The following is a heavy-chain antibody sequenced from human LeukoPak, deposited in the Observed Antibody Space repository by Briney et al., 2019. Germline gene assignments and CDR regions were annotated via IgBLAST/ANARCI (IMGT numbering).Heavy chain of an antibody. Sequence: SVKVSCKASGYTFTGYYMHWVRQAPGQGLEWMGGIIPIFGTANYAQKFQGRVTITADESTSTAYMELSSLRSEDTAVYYCARDWRFGELLHWGQGTLVTVSS. CDR1: GYTFTGYY. D-gene: IGHD3-10*01. CDR3: ARDWRFGELLH. CDR2: IIPIFGTA. V-gene: IGHV1-69*13. J-gene: IGHJ4*02.